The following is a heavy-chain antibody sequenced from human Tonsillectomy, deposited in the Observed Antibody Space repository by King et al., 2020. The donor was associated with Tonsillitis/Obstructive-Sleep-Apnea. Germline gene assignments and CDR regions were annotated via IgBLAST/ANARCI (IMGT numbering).Heavy chain of an antibody. J-gene: IGHJ4*02. V-gene: IGHV5-51*03. CDR1: GYSFTSYW. D-gene: IGHD3-22*01. CDR2: IYPGDSDT. Sequence: QLVQSGAEVKKPGESLKISCKGSGYSFTSYWIGWVRQMPGKGLEWMGIIYPGDSDTRYSPSFQGQVTIPADKSINTAYLQWSSLKASDTAMYYCARYQGNYYDSSGYFYFDYWGQGTLVTVSS. CDR3: ARYQGNYYDSSGYFYFDY.